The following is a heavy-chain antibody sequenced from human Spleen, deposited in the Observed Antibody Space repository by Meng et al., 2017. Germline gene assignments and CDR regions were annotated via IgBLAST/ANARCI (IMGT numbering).Heavy chain of an antibody. CDR3: ARQLGDL. Sequence: GESLKISCKAYGYNFHTSWIGWVRQMPGRGLEWMAIIYPGNSATRYSPSFQGQVTISADKSITTAYLQWNSLKASDTAMYYCARQLGDLRGQGTLVTVSS. D-gene: IGHD3-16*01. CDR1: GYNFHTSW. CDR2: IYPGNSAT. V-gene: IGHV5-51*01. J-gene: IGHJ4*02.